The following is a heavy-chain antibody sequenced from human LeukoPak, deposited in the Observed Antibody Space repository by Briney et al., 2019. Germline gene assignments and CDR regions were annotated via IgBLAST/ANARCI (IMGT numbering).Heavy chain of an antibody. D-gene: IGHD2-21*01. CDR2: RSGSGGST. J-gene: IGHJ4*02. CDR3: AKNRALHEIDY. Sequence: PGGSLRLSCAAPGFAFSTYAMSWVRQAPGKGLEWVSGRSGSGGSTYYADSVKGRVTTPRDSSKKTLYMQMNSLIAGGTCTYYCAKNRALHEIDYWGQGTLVTVSS. CDR1: GFAFSTYA. V-gene: IGHV3-23*01.